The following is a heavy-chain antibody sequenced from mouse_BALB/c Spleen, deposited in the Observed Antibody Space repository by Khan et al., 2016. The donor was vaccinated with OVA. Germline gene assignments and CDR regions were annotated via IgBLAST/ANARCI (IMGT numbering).Heavy chain of an antibody. Sequence: QIQLVQSGPELKKPGETVKISCKASGYIFTNYGMTWVKQAPGKGLKWMGWINTYTGEPTYADDFKGRFAFSLETSANTAYLQINNLKYEDTATYDSARARYGSGYEYAMDYWGQGTSVTVSS. CDR3: ARARYGSGYEYAMDY. CDR2: INTYTGEP. J-gene: IGHJ4*01. D-gene: IGHD1-1*01. CDR1: GYIFTNYG. V-gene: IGHV9-3-1*01.